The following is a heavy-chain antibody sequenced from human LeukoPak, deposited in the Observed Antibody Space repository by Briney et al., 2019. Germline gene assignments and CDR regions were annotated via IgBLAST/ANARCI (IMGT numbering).Heavy chain of an antibody. CDR1: GFTFSDYY. V-gene: IGHV3-11*01. CDR3: ARALTSSSYYCYYMDV. J-gene: IGHJ6*03. Sequence: PGGSLRLSCAASGFTFSDYYMSWIRQAPGKGLEWVSYISSSGGTIYYTDSVKGRFTISRDNAKNSLYLQMNSLRAEDTAVYYCARALTSSSYYCYYMDVWGKGTTVTVSS. D-gene: IGHD6-6*01. CDR2: ISSSGGTI.